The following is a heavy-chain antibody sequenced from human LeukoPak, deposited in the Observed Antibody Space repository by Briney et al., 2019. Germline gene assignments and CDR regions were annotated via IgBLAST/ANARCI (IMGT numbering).Heavy chain of an antibody. CDR3: ARDPYYDSSGYRI. J-gene: IGHJ4*02. V-gene: IGHV4-59*01. Sequence: SETLSLTCTVSGGSISNKYWSWIRQPPGKGLEWIGYIYYSGSTNYNPSLKSRVTILVDTSKNQFSLKLSSVTAADTAVYYCARDPYYDSSGYRIWGQGTLVTVSS. CDR1: GGSISNKY. CDR2: IYYSGST. D-gene: IGHD3-22*01.